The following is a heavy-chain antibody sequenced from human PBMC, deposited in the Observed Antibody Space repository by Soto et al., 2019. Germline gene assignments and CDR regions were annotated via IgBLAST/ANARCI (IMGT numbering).Heavy chain of an antibody. Sequence: EVQLVESGGGLVKPGGSLRLSFVVSGVSFSDYSMNWVRQAPGKGLEWVSLITGNSEYKYYAGSVKGRFTVSRDNAKNSLYLQMNSLTVEDTAVYYCARSGELLQTFDSWGQGTLVTVSS. J-gene: IGHJ4*02. D-gene: IGHD1-26*01. CDR3: ARSGELLQTFDS. V-gene: IGHV3-21*06. CDR1: GVSFSDYS. CDR2: ITGNSEYK.